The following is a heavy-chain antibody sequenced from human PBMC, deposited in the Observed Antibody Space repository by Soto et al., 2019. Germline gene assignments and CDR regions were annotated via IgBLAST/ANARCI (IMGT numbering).Heavy chain of an antibody. CDR3: ARAYSNYFGAPVSVGSGFDP. V-gene: IGHV4-39*01. D-gene: IGHD4-4*01. Sequence: SETLSLTCTVSGGSISSSSYYWGWIRQPPGKGLEWIGSIYYSGSTYYNPSLKSRVTISVDTSKNQFSLKLSSVTAADTAVYYCARAYSNYFGAPVSVGSGFDPWGQGTLVTVSS. CDR2: IYYSGST. CDR1: GGSISSSSYY. J-gene: IGHJ5*02.